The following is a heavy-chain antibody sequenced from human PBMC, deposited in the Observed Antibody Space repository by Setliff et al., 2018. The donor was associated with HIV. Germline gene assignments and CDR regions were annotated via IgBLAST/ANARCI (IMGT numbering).Heavy chain of an antibody. CDR3: ARDYYDSSGYYNDPGY. V-gene: IGHV1-2*02. CDR2: INPNGGYT. Sequence: ASVKVSCKASGYIFTDYYIHWVRQAPGQGLEWMGWINPNGGYTNYAQKFLGRVTMTRDTSFTTAYLELSRLGSDDTAVYFCARDYYDSSGYYNDPGYWGQGTLVTVSS. J-gene: IGHJ4*02. CDR1: GYIFTDYY. D-gene: IGHD3-22*01.